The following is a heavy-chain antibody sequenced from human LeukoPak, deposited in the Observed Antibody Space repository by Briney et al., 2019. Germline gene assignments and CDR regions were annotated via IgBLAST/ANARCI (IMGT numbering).Heavy chain of an antibody. V-gene: IGHV4-39*01. CDR3: ARTLGWASSRYPFDG. D-gene: IGHD3-16*02. CDR1: GGSISSSNYY. J-gene: IGHJ4*02. CDR2: MYYSGNT. Sequence: SETLSLTCTVSGGSISSSNYYWGWIRQPPGKGLEWIGSMYYSGNTDYNPSLKSRVTISVDTSKNQFSLKVNSVTAADTAVYYCARTLGWASSRYPFDGWGQGALVTVSS.